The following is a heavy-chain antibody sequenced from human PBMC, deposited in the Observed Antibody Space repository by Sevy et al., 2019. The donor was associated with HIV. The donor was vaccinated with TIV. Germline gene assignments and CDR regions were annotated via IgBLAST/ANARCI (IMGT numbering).Heavy chain of an antibody. D-gene: IGHD1-7*01. Sequence: GGSLRLSCAASGFTFSKYWMGWVRQAPGKGLEGVANIKQDAGRKYYLDSVKGRFTISRDNAKNSLYLQMNSLRAEDTAVYFCARDDGNYYFHYWGQGTLVTVSS. CDR2: IKQDAGRK. V-gene: IGHV3-7*01. J-gene: IGHJ4*02. CDR3: ARDDGNYYFHY. CDR1: GFTFSKYW.